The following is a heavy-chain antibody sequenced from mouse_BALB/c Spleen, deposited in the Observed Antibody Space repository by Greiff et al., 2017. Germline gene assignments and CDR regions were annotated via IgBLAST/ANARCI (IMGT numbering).Heavy chain of an antibody. CDR3: ARGGYGY. Sequence: QVQLQQSGAELVKPGASVKLSCKASGYTFTSYYMYWVKQRPGQGLEWIGEINPSNGGTNFNEKFKSKATLTVDKSSSTAYMQLSSLTSEDSAVYFCARGGYGYWGQGTTLTVSS. V-gene: IGHV1S81*02. CDR2: INPSNGGT. D-gene: IGHD1-2*01. J-gene: IGHJ2*01. CDR1: GYTFTSYY.